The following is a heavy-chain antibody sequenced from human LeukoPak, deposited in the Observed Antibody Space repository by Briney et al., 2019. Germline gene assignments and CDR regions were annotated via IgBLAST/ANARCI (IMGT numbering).Heavy chain of an antibody. J-gene: IGHJ4*02. D-gene: IGHD3-22*01. V-gene: IGHV3-23*01. CDR2: ISGSGDST. Sequence: GGSLRLSCAASGFTFSSYAMSWVSQAPGKGLEWVSAISGSGDSTYYGDSVKGRFTISRDNSKNTLYLQMNSLRAEDTAVYYCARAITYYYDSSGPTEYYFNYWGQGTLVTVSS. CDR1: GFTFSSYA. CDR3: ARAITYYYDSSGPTEYYFNY.